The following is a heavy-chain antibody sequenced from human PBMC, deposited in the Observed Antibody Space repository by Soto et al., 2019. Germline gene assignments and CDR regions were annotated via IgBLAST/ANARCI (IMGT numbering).Heavy chain of an antibody. CDR1: GFSFDDYA. V-gene: IGHV3-9*01. CDR3: ARDSGGSGPYFDS. J-gene: IGHJ4*02. D-gene: IGHD2-15*01. Sequence: PGGSLRLSCAASGFSFDDYAMYWVRQTPGKGLEWVSGITWNSVILGYVDSVKGRFTISRDNSKNSLYLHMNSLTPEDTALYFCARDSGGSGPYFDSWGQGVLVTVSS. CDR2: ITWNSVIL.